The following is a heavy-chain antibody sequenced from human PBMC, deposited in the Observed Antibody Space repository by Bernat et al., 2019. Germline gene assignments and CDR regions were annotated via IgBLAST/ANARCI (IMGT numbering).Heavy chain of an antibody. CDR2: IKSKTDGGTT. Sequence: EVQLVESGGGLVKPGGSLRLSCAASGFTFSNAWMSWVRQAPGKGLEWVGRIKSKTDGGTTEYAAPVKGRFTISRDDSKNTLYLEMNSLKTEDTAVYYCTTSTYSYGYCRYWGQGTLVPVSS. CDR1: GFTFSNAW. D-gene: IGHD5-18*01. V-gene: IGHV3-15*01. CDR3: TTSTYSYGYCRY. J-gene: IGHJ4*02.